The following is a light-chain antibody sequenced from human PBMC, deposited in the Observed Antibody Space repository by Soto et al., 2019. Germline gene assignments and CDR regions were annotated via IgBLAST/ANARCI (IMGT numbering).Light chain of an antibody. Sequence: QPVLTQTPSESGTPGQRVTISCSGSDSSIGSNYVYWYQNLPGMAPKLLISRNDQRPSGVPDRFSGSKSGTSASLAISGLRSEDEADYYCATWDDSLSTMVFGGGTKVTVL. CDR2: RND. V-gene: IGLV1-47*01. J-gene: IGLJ2*01. CDR3: ATWDDSLSTMV. CDR1: DSSIGSNY.